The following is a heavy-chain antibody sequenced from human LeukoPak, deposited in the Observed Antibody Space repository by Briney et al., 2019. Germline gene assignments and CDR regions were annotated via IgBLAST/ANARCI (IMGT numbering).Heavy chain of an antibody. D-gene: IGHD1-1*01. CDR3: ARGGSTGTNLNWVDP. V-gene: IGHV4-59*01. CDR1: GGSISSYY. Sequence: PSETLSLTCTVSGGSISSYYWSWVRQPPGKGLEWIGYIYYSGSTNYNPSLKSRVTISVDTSKNQFSLKLSSVTAADTAVYYCARGGSTGTNLNWVDPWGQGTLVTVSS. J-gene: IGHJ5*02. CDR2: IYYSGST.